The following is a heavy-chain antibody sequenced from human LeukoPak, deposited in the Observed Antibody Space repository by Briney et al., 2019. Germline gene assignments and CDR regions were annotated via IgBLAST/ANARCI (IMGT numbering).Heavy chain of an antibody. J-gene: IGHJ4*02. D-gene: IGHD6-19*01. Sequence: ASVTVSFTASGYTFTSNYIHWVRQAPGQGLEWMGMIYPRDGSTSYAQKFQGRVTMTEDTSTDTAYMELSSLRSEDTAVYYCAIVRTVAGTRSYFDYWGQGTLVTVSS. CDR3: AIVRTVAGTRSYFDY. CDR2: IYPRDGST. CDR1: GYTFTSNY. V-gene: IGHV1-46*01.